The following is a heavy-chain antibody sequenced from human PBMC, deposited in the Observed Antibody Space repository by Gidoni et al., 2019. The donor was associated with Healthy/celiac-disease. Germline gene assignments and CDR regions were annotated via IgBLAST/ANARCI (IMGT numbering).Heavy chain of an antibody. D-gene: IGHD3-22*01. CDR1: GFTFSSYA. CDR2: ISGSGGST. J-gene: IGHJ4*02. Sequence: EVQLLESGGGLVQPGGSLRLSCAASGFTFSSYAMSWVRQAPGKGLEWVSAISGSGGSTYYADSVKGRFTISRDNSKNTLYLQMNSLRAEDTAVYYCAKEGTSYYDSSGYYSFWGQGTLVTVSS. V-gene: IGHV3-23*01. CDR3: AKEGTSYYDSSGYYSF.